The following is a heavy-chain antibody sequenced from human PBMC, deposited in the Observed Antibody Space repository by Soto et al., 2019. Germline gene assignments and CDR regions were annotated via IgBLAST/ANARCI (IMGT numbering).Heavy chain of an antibody. D-gene: IGHD2-2*01. CDR1: GGTFSSYA. V-gene: IGHV1-69*13. CDR3: AREYCSRTSCYHYGMDV. Sequence: ASVKVSCKASGGTFSSYAISWVRQAPGQGLEWMGGIIPIFGTANYAQKFQGRVTITADESTSTAYMELSSLRSEDTAVYYCAREYCSRTSCYHYGMDVWGQGTTVTVYS. J-gene: IGHJ6*02. CDR2: IIPIFGTA.